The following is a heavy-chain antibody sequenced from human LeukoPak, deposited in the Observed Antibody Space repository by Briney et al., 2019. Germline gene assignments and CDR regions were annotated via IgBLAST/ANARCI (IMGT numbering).Heavy chain of an antibody. CDR2: IYYSEST. CDR1: GGSISSYY. CDR3: ARYPERFDY. J-gene: IGHJ4*02. Sequence: SETLSLTCTVSGGSISSYYWSWIRQPPGKGLEWIGYIYYSESTNYNPSLKSRVTISVDTSKNQFSLKLSSVTAADTAVYYCARYPERFDYWGQGTLVTVSS. D-gene: IGHD1-1*01. V-gene: IGHV4-59*01.